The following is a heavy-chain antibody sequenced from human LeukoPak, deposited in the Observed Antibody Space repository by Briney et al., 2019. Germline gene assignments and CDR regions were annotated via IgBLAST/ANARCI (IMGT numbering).Heavy chain of an antibody. Sequence: GSSVKVSCKASGGTFSSYTISWVRQAPGQGLEWMGRIIPILGIANYAQKFQGRVTITADKSTSTAYMELSSLRSEDTAVYYCAREPPPHQRYYYGSGSFPWGQGTLVTVSS. CDR2: IIPILGIA. CDR1: GGTFSSYT. V-gene: IGHV1-69*04. D-gene: IGHD3-10*01. CDR3: AREPPPHQRYYYGSGSFP. J-gene: IGHJ5*02.